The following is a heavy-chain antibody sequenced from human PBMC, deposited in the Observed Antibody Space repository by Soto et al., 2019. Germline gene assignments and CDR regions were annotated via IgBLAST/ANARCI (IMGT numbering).Heavy chain of an antibody. Sequence: GGSLRLSCAASGFTFSSYWMHWVRQAPGKGLVWVSRINSDGSSTSYADSVKGRFTISRDNAKNTLYLQMNSLRAEDTAVYYCAREDSSGWPYYFDYWGQGTLVTVSS. CDR3: AREDSSGWPYYFDY. V-gene: IGHV3-74*01. CDR2: INSDGSST. D-gene: IGHD6-19*01. CDR1: GFTFSSYW. J-gene: IGHJ4*02.